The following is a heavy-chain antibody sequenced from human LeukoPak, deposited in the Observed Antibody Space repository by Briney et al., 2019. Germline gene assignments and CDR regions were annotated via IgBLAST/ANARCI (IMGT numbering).Heavy chain of an antibody. Sequence: ASVKVSCKASGYTFTGYYMHWVRQAPGQGLEWMGWINPNSGGTNYAQKFQGRVTMTRDTSISTAYMELSRLRSDDTAVYYCARERRPPRWQQSGDLGYWGQGTLVTVSS. CDR2: INPNSGGT. D-gene: IGHD5-24*01. V-gene: IGHV1-2*02. CDR3: ARERRPPRWQQSGDLGY. J-gene: IGHJ4*02. CDR1: GYTFTGYY.